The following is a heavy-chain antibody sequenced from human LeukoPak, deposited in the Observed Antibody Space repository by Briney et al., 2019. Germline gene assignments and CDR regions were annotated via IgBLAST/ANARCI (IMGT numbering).Heavy chain of an antibody. CDR3: ARRYPSVRGANLRPQEVRKYYFDY. CDR1: AESFSSYY. Sequence: SETLSLTCAVYAESFSSYYWSWIRQPPGKGLEWIGDINHSGVTNYNPSLKSRVTMSVDTSENQFSLRLSSVTAADTAVYYCARRYPSVRGANLRPQEVRKYYFDYWGQGTLVTVSS. D-gene: IGHD3-10*01. V-gene: IGHV4-34*01. CDR2: INHSGVT. J-gene: IGHJ4*02.